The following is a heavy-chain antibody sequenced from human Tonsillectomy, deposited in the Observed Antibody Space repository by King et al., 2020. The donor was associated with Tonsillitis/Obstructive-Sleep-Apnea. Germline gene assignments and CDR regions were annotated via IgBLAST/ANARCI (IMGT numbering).Heavy chain of an antibody. CDR2: IDPSDSYT. Sequence: EVQLVESGAEVKKPGESLRISCKGSGYSFTSYWISWVRQMPGKGLEWMGRIDPSDSYTNYSPSFQGHVTISGDKSISPAYLQWISLKASDTAIYYCASIGDPYDSVNYFSNAMDVWGQGTTVTVSS. V-gene: IGHV5-10-1*03. J-gene: IGHJ6*02. CDR3: ASIGDPYDSVNYFSNAMDV. CDR1: GYSFTSYW. D-gene: IGHD3-10*01.